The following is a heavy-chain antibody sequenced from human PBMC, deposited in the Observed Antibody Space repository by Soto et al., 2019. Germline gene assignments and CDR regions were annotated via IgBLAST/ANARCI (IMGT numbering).Heavy chain of an antibody. CDR3: ARAWGIAAAARKRYFYFGMAV. CDR1: GDSVSSNSAA. CDR2: TYYRSKWYN. V-gene: IGHV6-1*01. J-gene: IGHJ6*02. D-gene: IGHD6-13*01. Sequence: PSQTLSLTCAIAGDSVSSNSAAWNWIRQSPSRGLEWLGRTYYRSKWYNDYAVSVKSRITINPDTSKNQFSLQLNSVTPEDTAVYSCARAWGIAAAARKRYFYFGMAVWGQGTTATVA.